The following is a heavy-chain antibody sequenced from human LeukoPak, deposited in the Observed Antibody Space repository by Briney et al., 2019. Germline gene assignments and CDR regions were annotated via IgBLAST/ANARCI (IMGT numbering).Heavy chain of an antibody. V-gene: IGHV3-48*01. J-gene: IGHJ4*02. CDR1: GFTFSSYS. Sequence: GGSLRLSCAASGFTFSSYSRNWVRQAPGKGLEWVSYISSSSSTIYYADSVKGRFTISRDNSKSTLYLQMNSLRAEDTAVYYCARSQATGTTSPAAYWGQGTLVTVSS. CDR2: ISSSSSTI. CDR3: ARSQATGTTSPAAY. D-gene: IGHD1-1*01.